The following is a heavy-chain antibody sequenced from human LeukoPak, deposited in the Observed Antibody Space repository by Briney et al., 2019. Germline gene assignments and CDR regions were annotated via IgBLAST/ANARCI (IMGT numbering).Heavy chain of an antibody. CDR2: IYDHGGT. Sequence: SETLSLTCTVSGGSISYWTWIRQPPGKGLEWIGVIYDHGGTEYSPSLTSRVTMSLDTSKKQVSLRLRSVTAADTAVYYCARDTRISGTYGMDVWGQGTTVTVSS. D-gene: IGHD3-10*01. CDR3: ARDTRISGTYGMDV. J-gene: IGHJ6*02. CDR1: GGSISY. V-gene: IGHV4-59*01.